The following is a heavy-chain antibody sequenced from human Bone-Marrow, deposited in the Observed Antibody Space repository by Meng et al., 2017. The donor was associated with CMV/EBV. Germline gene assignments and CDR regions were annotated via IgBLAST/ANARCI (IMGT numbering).Heavy chain of an antibody. CDR3: ARGGRTMVRGVTPHFDY. D-gene: IGHD3-10*01. V-gene: IGHV4-34*01. CDR1: GGSFSGYY. J-gene: IGHJ4*02. CDR2: INHSGST. Sequence: ESLKISCAVYGGSFSGYYWSWIRQPPGKGLEWIGEINHSGSTNYNPSLKSRVTISVDTSKNQFSLKLSSVTAADTAVYYCARGGRTMVRGVTPHFDYWGQGTLVTVSS.